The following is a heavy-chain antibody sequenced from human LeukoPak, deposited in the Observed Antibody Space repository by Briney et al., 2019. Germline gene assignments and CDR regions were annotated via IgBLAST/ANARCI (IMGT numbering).Heavy chain of an antibody. D-gene: IGHD1-26*01. CDR1: GFTFGDYT. J-gene: IGHJ4*02. CDR3: TREQWELWFGY. Sequence: QPGRSLRLSCTASGFTFGDYTMSWFRQAPGKGLEWVGFIRSKGYGWTTDYAASVKGRFTISRDDSKSIAYLQMNSLKTEDTAVYYCTREQWELWFGYWGQGTLVTVSS. V-gene: IGHV3-49*03. CDR2: IRSKGYGWTT.